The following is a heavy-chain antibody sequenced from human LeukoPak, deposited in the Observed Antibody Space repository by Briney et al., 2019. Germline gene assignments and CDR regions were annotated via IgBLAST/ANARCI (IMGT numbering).Heavy chain of an antibody. CDR2: INTNTGNP. V-gene: IGHV7-4-1*02. J-gene: IGHJ6*03. D-gene: IGHD3-10*01. CDR1: GYTFTDYA. CDR3: ARSGGSGSYYARNYYYYMDV. Sequence: ASVKVSCKASGYTFTDYAMNWVRQAPGQGLEWMGWINTNTGNPTYAQGFTGRFVFSLDTSVSTAYLQISSLKAEDTAVYYCARSGGSGSYYARNYYYYMDVWGKGTTVTVSS.